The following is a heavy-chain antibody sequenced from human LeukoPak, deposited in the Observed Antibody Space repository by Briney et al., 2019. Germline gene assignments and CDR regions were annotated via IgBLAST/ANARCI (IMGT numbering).Heavy chain of an antibody. D-gene: IGHD6-19*01. Sequence: ASVKVSCKASGYTFTSYAMNWVRQAPGQGLEWMGWINTNTGNPTYAQGFTGRFVFSLDTSVSTAYLQISSLKAEDTAVYYCATSHGYIAVAGYNWFDPWGQGTLVTVSP. V-gene: IGHV7-4-1*02. CDR3: ATSHGYIAVAGYNWFDP. CDR1: GYTFTSYA. J-gene: IGHJ5*02. CDR2: INTNTGNP.